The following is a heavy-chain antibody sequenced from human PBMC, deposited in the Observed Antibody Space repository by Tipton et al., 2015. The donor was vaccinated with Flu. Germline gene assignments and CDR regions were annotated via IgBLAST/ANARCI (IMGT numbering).Heavy chain of an antibody. CDR1: GFTFSGYW. Sequence: SLRLSCAASGFTFSGYWMHWVRQAPGKGLVWVSRINGDGSSTAYADSVKGRFTISRDNAESTLYLQMNSLRAEDTAVYYCARDQGYSDNSGHYYNWFDPWGQGTLVTVSS. CDR3: ARDQGYSDNSGHYYNWFDP. D-gene: IGHD3-22*01. V-gene: IGHV3-74*01. CDR2: INGDGSST. J-gene: IGHJ5*02.